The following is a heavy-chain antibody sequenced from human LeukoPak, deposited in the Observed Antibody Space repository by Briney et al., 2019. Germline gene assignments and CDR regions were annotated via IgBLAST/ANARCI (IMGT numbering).Heavy chain of an antibody. V-gene: IGHV1-2*04. J-gene: IGHJ6*02. D-gene: IGHD2-21*02. CDR3: ARMVTATKPNYYYGMDV. CDR2: INPNSGGT. Sequence: GASVKVSCKASGYTFTGYYMHWVRQAPGQGLEWMGWINPNSGGTNYAQKFQGWVTMTRDTSISTAYMELSRLRSDDTAVYYCARMVTATKPNYYYGMDVWGQGTTVTVSS. CDR1: GYTFTGYY.